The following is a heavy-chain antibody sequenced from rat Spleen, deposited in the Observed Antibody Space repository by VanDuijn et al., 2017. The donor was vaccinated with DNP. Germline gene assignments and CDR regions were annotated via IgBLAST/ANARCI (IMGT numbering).Heavy chain of an antibody. CDR2: ISYEGSST. Sequence: EVQLVESGGGLVQPGRSLKLSCAASGFTFSDYYMAWVRQAPKKGLEWVASISYEGSSTYYGDSVKGRFTISRDNAKSTLYLQMNSLRSEDTATYYCARHDAYWGQGVMVTVSS. CDR1: GFTFSDYY. J-gene: IGHJ2*01. V-gene: IGHV5-22*01. CDR3: ARHDAY.